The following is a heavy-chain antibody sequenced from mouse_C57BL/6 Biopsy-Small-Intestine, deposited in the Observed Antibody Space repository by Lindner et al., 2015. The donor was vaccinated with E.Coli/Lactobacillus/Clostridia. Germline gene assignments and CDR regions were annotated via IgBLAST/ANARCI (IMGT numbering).Heavy chain of an antibody. D-gene: IGHD2-4*01. J-gene: IGHJ3*01. CDR1: GYTFTSYW. CDR2: IYPGNSDT. V-gene: IGHV1-5*01. Sequence: VQLQESGTVLARPGASVKMSCKTSGYTFTSYWMHWVKQRPGQGLEWIGAIYPGNSDTNYNGKFKGKATLTADKSSSTAYMQLSSLTSEDSAVYFCARGGYYDYDPAWFAYWGQGTLVTVSA. CDR3: ARGGYYDYDPAWFAY.